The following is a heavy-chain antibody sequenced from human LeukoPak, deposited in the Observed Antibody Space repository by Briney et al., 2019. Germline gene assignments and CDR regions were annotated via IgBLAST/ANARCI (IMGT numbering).Heavy chain of an antibody. CDR1: GFTLSSYE. J-gene: IGHJ4*02. CDR2: IRSRGSPI. V-gene: IGHV3-48*03. D-gene: IGHD6-13*01. Sequence: PGGSLRLSCAASGFTLSSYEMNWVRPAPGKGLEWVSYIRSRGSPIFYADSGKGRSTISRDNAKNSLYLQMNSLRAEDTAVYYCASTMEIAAAGTGSFDYWGQGTLVTVSS. CDR3: ASTMEIAAAGTGSFDY.